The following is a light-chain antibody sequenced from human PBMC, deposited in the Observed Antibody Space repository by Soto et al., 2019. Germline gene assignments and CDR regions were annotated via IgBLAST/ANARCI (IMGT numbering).Light chain of an antibody. CDR2: GAS. Sequence: EIVMTQSPATLSVSPGERATLSCRASQSVSSNLAWYQQKPGQAPRLLMYGASTRATGIPDRFSGSGSGTEFPLTISSLQSEDFAVYYGQQHNNWPPWTFGQGTKVEIK. CDR3: QQHNNWPPWT. V-gene: IGKV3-15*01. CDR1: QSVSSN. J-gene: IGKJ1*01.